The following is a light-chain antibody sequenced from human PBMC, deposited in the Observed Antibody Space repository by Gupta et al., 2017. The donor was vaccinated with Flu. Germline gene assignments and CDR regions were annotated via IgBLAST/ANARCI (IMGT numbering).Light chain of an antibody. CDR3: AAWDDSLSGWV. Sequence: QSVLTQQPSASGTPGQRVTISCSGSSSNIASNTVSWYQQVTGTAPKLLIYGDDQRPSGVPNRFSAYKSGTSASLAISGLQSEDEAQYYCAAWDDSLSGWVFGGGTKLTVL. V-gene: IGLV1-44*01. J-gene: IGLJ3*02. CDR1: SSNIASNT. CDR2: GDD.